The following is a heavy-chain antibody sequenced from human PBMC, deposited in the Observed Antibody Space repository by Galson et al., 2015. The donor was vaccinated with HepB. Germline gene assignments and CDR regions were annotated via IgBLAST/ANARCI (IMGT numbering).Heavy chain of an antibody. CDR2: IWYDGSNK. Sequence: SLRLSCAASGFTFSSYGMHWVRQAPGKGLEWVAVIWYDGSNKYYADSVKGRFTISRDNSKNTLYLQMNSLRAEDTAVYYCARDHGSGYSLYGMDVWGQGTTVTVSS. CDR3: ARDHGSGYSLYGMDV. J-gene: IGHJ6*02. V-gene: IGHV3-33*01. CDR1: GFTFSSYG. D-gene: IGHD3-3*01.